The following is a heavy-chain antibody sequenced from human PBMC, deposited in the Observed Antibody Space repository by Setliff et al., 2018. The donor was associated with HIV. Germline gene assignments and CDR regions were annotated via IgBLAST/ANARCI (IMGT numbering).Heavy chain of an antibody. Sequence: PSETLSLTCSVSGVSIVSGGFYFSWIRQHPGKGLEWIVYILYSGSTYYNPSLKSRVTVSVDTSKNQFSLKLSSVSAADTAVYYCARSAWNYPFDFWGQGTLVTVS. CDR2: ILYSGST. CDR1: GVSIVSGGFY. D-gene: IGHD1-7*01. V-gene: IGHV4-31*03. CDR3: ARSAWNYPFDF. J-gene: IGHJ4*02.